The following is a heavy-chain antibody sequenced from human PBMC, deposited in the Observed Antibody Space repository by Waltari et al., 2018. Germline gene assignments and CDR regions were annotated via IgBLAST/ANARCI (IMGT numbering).Heavy chain of an antibody. CDR3: ARAGEFRSYYYAMDV. CDR2: ISVGSATI. V-gene: IGHV3-48*03. D-gene: IGHD3-10*01. CDR1: GSHFSFFE. Sequence: EVQVVESGGGLAQYGGSLRRLCATSGSHFSFFEMSLVRQAPGKVLEWLSYISVGSATIYYADSVKGRFSISRDDASNSLFLEINSLRAEDSAVYYCARAGEFRSYYYAMDVWGQGTAVSVSS. J-gene: IGHJ6*02.